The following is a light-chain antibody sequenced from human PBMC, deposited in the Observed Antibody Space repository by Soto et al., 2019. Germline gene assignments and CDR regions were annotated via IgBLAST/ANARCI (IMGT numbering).Light chain of an antibody. CDR1: QDIKKY. V-gene: IGKV1-33*01. J-gene: IGKJ4*01. CDR2: NAS. CDR3: QHYDDLTLT. Sequence: DIQMTHSPSSLSASVGDRVTFTSQASQDIKKYLNWYQQKPGKAPKLLINNASTLDTGVPSRFSGSGSATDFTLTIRRLQPEDLATYYRQHYDDLTLTFGGGTKVEI.